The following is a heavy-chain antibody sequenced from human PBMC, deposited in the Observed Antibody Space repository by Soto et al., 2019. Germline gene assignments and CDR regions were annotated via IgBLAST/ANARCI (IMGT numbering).Heavy chain of an antibody. Sequence: QVQLQESGPGLVKPSDTLSLTCAVSGYSISSSNWWGWIRQPPGKGLEWIGYIYYSGTTYYNQSLKIRVTMSVDTSKNQFSLKLTSVTAVDTAVYYCARREIQGPIDYWGQGTLVTVSS. J-gene: IGHJ4*02. CDR2: IYYSGTT. V-gene: IGHV4-28*01. D-gene: IGHD1-26*01. CDR3: ARREIQGPIDY. CDR1: GYSISSSNW.